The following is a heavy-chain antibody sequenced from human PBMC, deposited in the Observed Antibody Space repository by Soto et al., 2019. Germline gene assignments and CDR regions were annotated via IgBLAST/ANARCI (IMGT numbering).Heavy chain of an antibody. CDR3: AKGLRPKVPAAIGYYYYYMDV. Sequence: GGSLRLSCAASGFTFSSYGMHWVRQAPGKGLEWVAVISYDGSNKYYADSVKGRFTISRDNSKNTLYLQMNSLRAEDTAVYYCAKGLRPKVPAAIGYYYYYMDVWGKGTTVTVSS. D-gene: IGHD2-2*02. J-gene: IGHJ6*03. V-gene: IGHV3-30*18. CDR2: ISYDGSNK. CDR1: GFTFSSYG.